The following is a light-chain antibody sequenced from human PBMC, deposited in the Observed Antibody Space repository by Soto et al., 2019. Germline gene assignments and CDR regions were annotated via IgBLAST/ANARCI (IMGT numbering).Light chain of an antibody. J-gene: IGKJ1*01. CDR3: LQRSNWPWT. CDR1: QSVGSS. Sequence: EIVLTQSPATLSLSPGERATLSCRASQSVGSSLAWYQQKPGQAPRLLIYGAFNRATGIPARFSGSGSGTDFTLTVSSLEPEDFAVYYCLQRSNWPWTFGQGTKVEI. V-gene: IGKV3-11*01. CDR2: GAF.